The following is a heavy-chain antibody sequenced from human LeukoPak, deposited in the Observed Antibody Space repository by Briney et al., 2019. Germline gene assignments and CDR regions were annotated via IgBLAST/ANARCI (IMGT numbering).Heavy chain of an antibody. D-gene: IGHD6-13*01. CDR2: IIPIFGTA. J-gene: IGHJ4*02. CDR3: ARYSSQYYFDY. Sequence: GASVKVSCKASGGTFSSYAISWVRQAPGQGLERMGRIIPIFGTANYAQKFQGRVTITTDESTSTAYMELSSLRSEDTAVYYCARYSSQYYFDYWGQGTLVTVSS. V-gene: IGHV1-69*05. CDR1: GGTFSSYA.